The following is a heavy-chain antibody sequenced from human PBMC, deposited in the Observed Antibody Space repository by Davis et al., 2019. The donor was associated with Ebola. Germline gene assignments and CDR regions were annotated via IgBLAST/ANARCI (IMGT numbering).Heavy chain of an antibody. CDR1: GGSISSYY. V-gene: IGHV4-59*01. CDR2: IYYSGST. CDR3: ARLVPAADNWFDP. J-gene: IGHJ5*02. Sequence: MPSETLSLTCTVSGGSISSYYWSWIRQPPGKGLEWIGYIYYSGSTNYNPSLKSRVTISVDTSKNQFSLKLSSVTAADTAVYYCARLVPAADNWFDPWGQGTLVTVSS. D-gene: IGHD2-2*01.